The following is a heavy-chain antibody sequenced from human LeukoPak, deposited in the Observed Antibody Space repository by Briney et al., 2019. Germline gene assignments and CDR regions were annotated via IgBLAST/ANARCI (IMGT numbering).Heavy chain of an antibody. Sequence: PGGSLRLSCAASGFTFSDYYMSWIRQAPGKGLEWVSYISSSGSTIYYADSVKGRFTISRDNAKNSLYLQMNSLRAEDTALYYCAKDIYGDYGPFDYWGQGTLVTVSS. CDR2: ISSSGSTI. J-gene: IGHJ4*02. D-gene: IGHD4-17*01. CDR1: GFTFSDYY. CDR3: AKDIYGDYGPFDY. V-gene: IGHV3-11*01.